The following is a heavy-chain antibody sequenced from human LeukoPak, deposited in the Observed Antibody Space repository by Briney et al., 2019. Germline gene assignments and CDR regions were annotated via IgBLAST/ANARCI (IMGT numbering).Heavy chain of an antibody. CDR3: ARLVDTAVDY. CDR2: IYYSGST. CDR1: GGSISSRSYY. J-gene: IGHJ4*02. V-gene: IGHV4-39*01. Sequence: SETLSLTCTVSGGSISSRSYYWGWIHQPPGKGLEWIGSIYYSGSTYYNPSLKSRVTISVDTSKNQFSLKLSSVTAADTAVYYCARLVDTAVDYWGQGTLVTVSS. D-gene: IGHD5-18*01.